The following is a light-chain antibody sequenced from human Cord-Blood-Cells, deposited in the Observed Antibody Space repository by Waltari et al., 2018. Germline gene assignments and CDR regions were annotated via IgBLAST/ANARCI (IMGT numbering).Light chain of an antibody. V-gene: IGKV3-15*01. CDR2: GAS. CDR3: QQYNNWPPWT. J-gene: IGKJ1*01. CDR1: QSVSSN. Sequence: EIVMTRSPATLSVSPGERATLTCRASQSVSSNLAWYHQKPGQAPRLLIYGASTRATGIPARFSGSGSGTEFTLTISSLQSEDFAVYYCQQYNNWPPWTFGQGTKVEIK.